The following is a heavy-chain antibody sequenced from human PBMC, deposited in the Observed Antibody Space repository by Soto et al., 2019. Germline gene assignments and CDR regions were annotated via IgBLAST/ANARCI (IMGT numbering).Heavy chain of an antibody. V-gene: IGHV3-30-3*01. CDR3: ARNPGAIHLYYFDY. D-gene: IGHD1-26*01. J-gene: IGHJ4*02. Sequence: QVQLVESGGGVVQPGRSLRLSCAASGFTFSNYAMHWVRQAPGKGLEWVAVISYDGTNKYYADSVKGRFTISRDNSKNTLYLQMNSLRGEDTAVYYWARNPGAIHLYYFDYWGQGTLVTVSS. CDR1: GFTFSNYA. CDR2: ISYDGTNK.